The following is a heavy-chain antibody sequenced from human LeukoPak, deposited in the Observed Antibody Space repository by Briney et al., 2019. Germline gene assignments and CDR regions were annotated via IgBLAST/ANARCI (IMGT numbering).Heavy chain of an antibody. J-gene: IGHJ6*04. D-gene: IGHD3-10*01. CDR3: AREVRYYYGSGSYNGMDV. CDR1: GFTFSDYY. CDR2: ISSSSSYT. Sequence: GGSLRLSCAASGFTFSDYYMSWIRQAPGKGLEWVSYISSSSSYTNYADSVKGRFTISRDNAKNSLYLQMNSLRAEDTAVYYCAREVRYYYGSGSYNGMDVWGKGTTVTVSS. V-gene: IGHV3-11*06.